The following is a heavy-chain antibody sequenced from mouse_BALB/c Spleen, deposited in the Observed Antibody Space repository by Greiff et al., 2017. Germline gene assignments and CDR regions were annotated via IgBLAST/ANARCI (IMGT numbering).Heavy chain of an antibody. CDR3: ARDSGSNYAMDY. V-gene: IGHV5-6-3*01. D-gene: IGHD1-1*01. J-gene: IGHJ4*01. Sequence: EVNVVESGGGLVQPGGSLKLSCAASGFTFSSYGMSWVRQTPDKRLELVATINSNGGSTYYPDSVKGRFTISRDNAKNTLYLQMSSLKSEDTAMYYCARDSGSNYAMDYWGQGTSVTVSS. CDR1: GFTFSSYG. CDR2: INSNGGST.